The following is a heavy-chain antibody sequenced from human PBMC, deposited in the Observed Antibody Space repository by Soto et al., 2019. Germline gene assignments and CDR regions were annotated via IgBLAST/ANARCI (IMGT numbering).Heavy chain of an antibody. V-gene: IGHV5-10-1*01. J-gene: IGHJ6*02. D-gene: IGHD2-15*01. Sequence: GESLKISCKGSGYSFTSYWISWVRQMPGKGLEWMGRIDPSDSYTNYSPSFQGHVTISADKSISTAYLQWSSLKASDTAMYYCARHTVARYCSGGSCFYYYYYYGMDVWGQGTTVTVS. CDR1: GYSFTSYW. CDR2: IDPSDSYT. CDR3: ARHTVARYCSGGSCFYYYYYYGMDV.